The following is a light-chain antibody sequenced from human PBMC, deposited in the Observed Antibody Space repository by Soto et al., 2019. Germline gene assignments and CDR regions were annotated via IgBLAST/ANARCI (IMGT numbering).Light chain of an antibody. CDR1: RSNIGNNF. V-gene: IGLV1-51*01. J-gene: IGLJ1*01. Sequence: QAVLTQPPSVSAAPGQEVTISCSGSRSNIGNNFVSWYQQFPGTAPKLLIYDNYKRTSGITDQISGSKSGTSATLGITGLQAGDAADYYCGTWDSSLNGYVFGPGTKLTVL. CDR3: GTWDSSLNGYV. CDR2: DNY.